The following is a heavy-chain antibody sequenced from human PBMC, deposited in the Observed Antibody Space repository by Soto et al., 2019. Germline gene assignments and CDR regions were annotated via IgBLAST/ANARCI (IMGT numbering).Heavy chain of an antibody. CDR2: INPSGGST. CDR3: ARDLREVYDSSGYYDY. CDR1: GYTFTSYY. Sequence: AXSVKVSCEASGYTFTSYYMHWVRQAPVQGLEWMGIINPSGGSTSYAQKFQGRVTMTRDTSTSTVYMELSSLRSEDTAVYYCARDLREVYDSSGYYDYWGQGTLVTVSS. V-gene: IGHV1-46*01. J-gene: IGHJ4*02. D-gene: IGHD3-22*01.